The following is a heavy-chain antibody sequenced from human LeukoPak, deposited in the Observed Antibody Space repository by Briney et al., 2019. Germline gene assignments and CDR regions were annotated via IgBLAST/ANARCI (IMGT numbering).Heavy chain of an antibody. CDR2: IYYSGNT. CDR3: ARHKDSGDYPLDY. CDR1: GGSFSGYY. V-gene: IGHV4-59*01. Sequence: SETLPLTCAVYGGSFSGYYWSWIRQPPGKGLEWIGYIYYSGNTNYNPSLKSRLIMSLDTSKNHFSLKLNSVTAADTAVYYCARHKDSGDYPLDYWGQGILVSVSS. D-gene: IGHD4-17*01. J-gene: IGHJ4*02.